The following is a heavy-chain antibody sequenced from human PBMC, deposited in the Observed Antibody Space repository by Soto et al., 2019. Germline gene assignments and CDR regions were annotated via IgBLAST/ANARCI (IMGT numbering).Heavy chain of an antibody. Sequence: QVQLVQSGAEVKKPGSSVKVSCKASGGTFSSYAISWVRRAPGQGLEWMGGIIPIFGTANYAQKFQGRVTITADESPSTAYMELSSLRTEDTAVYYCAWGYNSSWYGRDNWFDPWGQGTLVTFSS. CDR2: IIPIFGTA. CDR1: GGTFSSYA. V-gene: IGHV1-69*01. D-gene: IGHD6-13*01. CDR3: AWGYNSSWYGRDNWFDP. J-gene: IGHJ5*02.